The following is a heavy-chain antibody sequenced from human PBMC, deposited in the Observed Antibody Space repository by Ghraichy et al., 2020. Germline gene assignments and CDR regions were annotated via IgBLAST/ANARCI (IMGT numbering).Heavy chain of an antibody. CDR1: GGSISSSSYY. Sequence: SQTLSLTCTVSGGSISSSSYYWGWIRPPPGKGLEWIGSIYYSGNTYYNPSLKSRVTISIDTSKNQFSLKLSSVTAADTAVYYCARLEGYYYDSSGYSYYWGQGTLVTVSS. V-gene: IGHV4-39*01. CDR2: IYYSGNT. D-gene: IGHD3-22*01. J-gene: IGHJ4*02. CDR3: ARLEGYYYDSSGYSYY.